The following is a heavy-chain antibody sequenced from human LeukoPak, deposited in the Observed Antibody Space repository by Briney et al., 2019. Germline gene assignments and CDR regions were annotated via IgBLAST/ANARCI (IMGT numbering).Heavy chain of an antibody. CDR1: ELTHKY. CDR2: IKQDGSDK. Sequence: GGSLRLSCVASELTHKYMSWVRQAPGKGLEWVANIKQDGSDKNYVDSVKGRFTISRDNTKNSVYLEMNSLKVEDTAVYYCAREFSWSGRDIWGQGTLVTVSS. V-gene: IGHV3-7*05. CDR3: AREFSWSGRDI. J-gene: IGHJ1*01. D-gene: IGHD1-14*01.